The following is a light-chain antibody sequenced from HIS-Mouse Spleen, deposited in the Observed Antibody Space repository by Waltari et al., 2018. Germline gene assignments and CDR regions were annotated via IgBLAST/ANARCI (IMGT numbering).Light chain of an antibody. V-gene: IGLV3-25*03. Sequence: SYELTQPPSVSVSPGQTARITCSGDALPKQYAYWYQQKPGQAPVLVIYKDSERPSGIPERVSGSSSGKTVTLTISGVQAEDEADYYCQSADSSGTYVFGTGTKVTVL. CDR3: QSADSSGTYV. CDR2: KDS. CDR1: ALPKQY. J-gene: IGLJ1*01.